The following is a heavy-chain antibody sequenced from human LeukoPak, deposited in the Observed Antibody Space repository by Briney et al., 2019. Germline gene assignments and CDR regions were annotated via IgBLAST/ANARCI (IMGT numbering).Heavy chain of an antibody. V-gene: IGHV1-69*01. CDR1: GSTFSSYA. J-gene: IGHJ5*02. CDR2: IIPIFGTA. Sequence: SVKVSCKASGSTFSSYAISWVRQAPGQGLEWMGGIIPIFGTANYAQKFQGRVTITADESTSTAYMELSSLRSEDTAVYYCARGDLEMATIGYDWFDPWGQGTLVTVSS. CDR3: ARGDLEMATIGYDWFDP. D-gene: IGHD5-24*01.